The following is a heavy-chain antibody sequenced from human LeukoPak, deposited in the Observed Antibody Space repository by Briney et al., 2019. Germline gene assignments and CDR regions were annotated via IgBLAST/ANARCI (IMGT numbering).Heavy chain of an antibody. CDR1: GFTFSSYA. CDR3: ATDGAGFDT. CDR2: ISGSGGST. Sequence: GGSLRLSCAASGFTFSSYAMSWVRQAPGKGLEWVSAISGSGGSTYYADSVKGRFTISRDNAKKSLYLEMNNLRAEDTAIYYCATDGAGFDTWGQGVLVTVSS. V-gene: IGHV3-23*01. J-gene: IGHJ5*02.